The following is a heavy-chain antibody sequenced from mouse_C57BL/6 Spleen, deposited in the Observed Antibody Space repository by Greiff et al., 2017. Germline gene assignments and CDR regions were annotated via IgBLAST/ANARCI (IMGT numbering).Heavy chain of an antibody. CDR2: IYPGDGDT. D-gene: IGHD1-1*01. Sequence: VQLQQSGPELVKPGASVKISCKASGYAFSSSWMNWVKQRPGKGLEWIGRIYPGDGDTNYNGKFKGKATLTADKSSSTAYMELRSLTSEDSAVYYCTRLRANYYGSSYGYWGQGTTLTVSS. CDR1: GYAFSSSW. J-gene: IGHJ2*01. CDR3: TRLRANYYGSSYGY. V-gene: IGHV1-82*01.